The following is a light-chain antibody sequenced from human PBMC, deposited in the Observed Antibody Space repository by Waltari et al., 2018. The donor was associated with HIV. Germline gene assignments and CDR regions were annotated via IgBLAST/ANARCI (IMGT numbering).Light chain of an antibody. CDR1: SSDVGSYNY. V-gene: IGLV2-14*01. Sequence: QSALTQPASVSGSPGQSITISCTGTSSDVGSYNYVPWYQQHPDKAPKLMIYEVSNRPSGVSNRFSGSKSDNTASLTISGIQAEDEADYYCSSYRSSSTPLWVFGGGTKLTVL. CDR2: EVS. CDR3: SSYRSSSTPLWV. J-gene: IGLJ3*02.